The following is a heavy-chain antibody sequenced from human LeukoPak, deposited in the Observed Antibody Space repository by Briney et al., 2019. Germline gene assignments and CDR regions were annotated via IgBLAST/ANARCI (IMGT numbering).Heavy chain of an antibody. CDR1: GGTFSSYA. V-gene: IGHV1-69*05. CDR3: ARVGSGSDGGVDY. CDR2: IIPIFGTA. J-gene: IGHJ4*02. D-gene: IGHD3-16*01. Sequence: ASVKVSCKASGGTFSSYAISWVRQAPGQGLEWMGGIIPIFGTANYAQKFQGRVTTTTDESTSTAYMELSSLRSEDTAVYYCARVGSGSDGGVDYWGQGTLVTVSS.